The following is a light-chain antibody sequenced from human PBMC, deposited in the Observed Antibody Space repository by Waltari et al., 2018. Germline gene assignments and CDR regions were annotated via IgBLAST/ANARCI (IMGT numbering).Light chain of an antibody. V-gene: IGLV8-61*01. J-gene: IGLJ3*02. CDR1: SGSVSSTYH. CDR2: STN. CDR3: ALHMGSGIWV. Sequence: QTVVTQEPSFSVSPGGTVTLTCGLSSGSVSSTYHPSWYQQTPGQAPLTLICSTNIHAPGVPDRFSGSILGNKAALTITGAQTDDESDYICALHMGSGIWVFGAGTKVTVL.